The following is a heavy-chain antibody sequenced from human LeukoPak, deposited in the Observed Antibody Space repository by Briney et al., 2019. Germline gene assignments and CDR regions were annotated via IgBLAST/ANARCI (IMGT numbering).Heavy chain of an antibody. Sequence: PSETLSPTCTVSGGSISSYYWSWIRQPPGKGLEWIGYIYYSGSTNYNPSLKSRVTISVDTSKNQFSLKLSSVTAADTAVYYCARGTTVTSLDYWGQGTLVTVSS. V-gene: IGHV4-59*01. D-gene: IGHD4-11*01. CDR3: ARGTTVTSLDY. J-gene: IGHJ4*02. CDR1: GGSISSYY. CDR2: IYYSGST.